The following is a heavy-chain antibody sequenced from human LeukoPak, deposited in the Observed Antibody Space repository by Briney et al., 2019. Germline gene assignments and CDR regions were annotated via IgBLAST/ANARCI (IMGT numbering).Heavy chain of an antibody. CDR2: IDPTDSYT. CDR1: GYSFTTYW. Sequence: GESLQISCKGSGYSFTTYWINWVRQMPGKGLEWMGRIDPTDSYTNYSPSFQGHVTISADKSISTAYLQWGSLKASDTAMYYCAITSLITMIRDWGQGTLVTVSS. J-gene: IGHJ4*02. CDR3: AITSLITMIRD. D-gene: IGHD3-10*01. V-gene: IGHV5-10-1*01.